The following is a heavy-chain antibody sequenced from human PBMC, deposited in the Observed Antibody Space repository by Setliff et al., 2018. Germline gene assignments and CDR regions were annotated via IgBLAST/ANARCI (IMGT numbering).Heavy chain of an antibody. V-gene: IGHV3-30*01. CDR3: VRDSPSSLYNFWSGCSDY. CDR2: ISYDGINK. Sequence: GGSLRLSCAASGFTFNSCAMHWVRQAPGKGLEWLAVISYDGINKYYADSVRGRFTISRDNSKNTLFLQMNSLRTDDTAVFYCVRDSPSSLYNFWSGCSDYWGQGTLVTVSS. J-gene: IGHJ4*02. CDR1: GFTFNSCA. D-gene: IGHD3-3*01.